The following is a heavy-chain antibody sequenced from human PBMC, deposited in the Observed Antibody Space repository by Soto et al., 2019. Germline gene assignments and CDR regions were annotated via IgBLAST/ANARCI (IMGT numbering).Heavy chain of an antibody. CDR1: GGSIRWSSYV. CDR3: ASPRDLGFDY. CDR2: IYHSADI. J-gene: IGHJ4*02. Sequence: PSETLSITCSISGGSIRWSSYVWGRIRQSPGKGLEWIRSIYHSADIYYNPSLKSRVTISIDTSKSQFCLKVSSVTAADTAMYYCASPRDLGFDYWGQGTLVTVSS. V-gene: IGHV4-39*01.